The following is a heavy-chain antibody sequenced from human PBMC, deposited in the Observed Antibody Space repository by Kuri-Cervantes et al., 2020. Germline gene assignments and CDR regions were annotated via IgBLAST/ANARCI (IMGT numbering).Heavy chain of an antibody. J-gene: IGHJ4*02. D-gene: IGHD1-7*01. CDR3: ARSRRVELWKGFDY. CDR1: GGTFSSYA. Sequence: ASVKVSCKASGGTFSSYAINWVRQATGQGLEWMGWMNPNSGNTGYAQKFQGRVTMTRNTSISTAYMELSSLRSEDTAVYYCARSRRVELWKGFDYWGQGTLVTVSS. V-gene: IGHV1-8*02. CDR2: MNPNSGNT.